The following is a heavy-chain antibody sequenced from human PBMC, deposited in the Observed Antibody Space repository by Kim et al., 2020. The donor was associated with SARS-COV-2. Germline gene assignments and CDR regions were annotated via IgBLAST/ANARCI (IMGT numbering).Heavy chain of an antibody. CDR1: GYTFTSYG. J-gene: IGHJ6*02. Sequence: ASVKVSCKASGYTFTSYGISWVRQAPGQGLEWMGWISAYNGNTNYAQKLQGRVTMTTDTSTSTAYMELRSLRSDDTAVYYCARVGGAGPLRYFDWLPDYYGMDVWGQGTTVTVSS. V-gene: IGHV1-18*01. CDR3: ARVGGAGPLRYFDWLPDYYGMDV. CDR2: ISAYNGNT. D-gene: IGHD3-9*01.